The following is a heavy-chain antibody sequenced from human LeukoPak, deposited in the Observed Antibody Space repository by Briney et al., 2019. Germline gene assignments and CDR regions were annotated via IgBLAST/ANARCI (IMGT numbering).Heavy chain of an antibody. CDR2: ISSSSTYI. Sequence: GGSLRLSCTASGFTFSTYSMNWVRQAPGKGLEWVSSISSSSTYIYYADSVKGRFTISRDNAKNSLSLQMNSLSAEDTAVYYCARETEYCSGGTCFSEAFDIWGQGTMVTVS. V-gene: IGHV3-21*01. J-gene: IGHJ3*02. D-gene: IGHD2-15*01. CDR1: GFTFSTYS. CDR3: ARETEYCSGGTCFSEAFDI.